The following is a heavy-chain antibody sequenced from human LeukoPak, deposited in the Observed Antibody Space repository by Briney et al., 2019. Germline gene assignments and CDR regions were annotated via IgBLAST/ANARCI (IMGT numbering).Heavy chain of an antibody. CDR2: TYYSGST. J-gene: IGHJ5*02. CDR3: ARHGTLEPKRGWNNYDWFDP. CDR1: GGSISSGGFY. D-gene: IGHD4-11*01. V-gene: IGHV4-39*01. Sequence: SETLSLTCTVSGGSISSGGFYWGWIRQPPGKWLEWIGSTYYSGSTYYNPSLNSRVTISVDPSKNQFSLKLSSVTAADTAVYYWARHGTLEPKRGWNNYDWFDPWGQGTLVTASS.